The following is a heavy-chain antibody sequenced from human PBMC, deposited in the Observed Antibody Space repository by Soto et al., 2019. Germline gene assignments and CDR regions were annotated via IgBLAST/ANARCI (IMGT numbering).Heavy chain of an antibody. CDR1: GGSISSYH. J-gene: IGHJ5*02. V-gene: IGHV4-59*12. D-gene: IGHD6-13*01. Sequence: SETLSLTCTVSGGSISSYHWSWIRQPPGKGLEWIGYMYNTGSTNYNPSLKSRVTISVDTSKNQFSLKLSSVTAADTAVYYCAKDPPRPSASLRWQLVLPTWFDPWGQGTLVTVSS. CDR3: AKDPPRPSASLRWQLVLPTWFDP. CDR2: MYNTGST.